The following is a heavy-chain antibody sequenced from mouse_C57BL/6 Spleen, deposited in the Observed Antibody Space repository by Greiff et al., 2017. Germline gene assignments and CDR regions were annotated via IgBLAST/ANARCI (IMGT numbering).Heavy chain of an antibody. CDR2: INPGSGGT. J-gene: IGHJ3*01. CDR3: AREGAYYSNPGAY. V-gene: IGHV1-54*01. Sequence: QVQLKESGAELVRPGTSVKVSCKASGYAFTNYLIEWVKQRPGQGLEWIGVINPGSGGTNYNEKFKGKATLTADKSSSTAYMQLSSLTSEDSAVYFCAREGAYYSNPGAYWGQGTLVTVSA. D-gene: IGHD2-5*01. CDR1: GYAFTNYL.